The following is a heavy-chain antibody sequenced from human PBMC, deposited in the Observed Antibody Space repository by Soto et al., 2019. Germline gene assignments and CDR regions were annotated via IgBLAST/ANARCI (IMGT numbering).Heavy chain of an antibody. CDR2: IYWDDDK. V-gene: IGHV2-5*02. J-gene: IGHJ5*02. Sequence: QITLKESGPTLVKPTQTLTLTCTFSGFSLSTSGVGVGWIRQPPGKALEWLALIYWDDDKRYSPSLKSRLTIPNDTSKNQVDLTMTNMHPVHTATSYCAHSGPGYSGFWWFDPWGQGTLVTVSS. CDR1: GFSLSTSGVG. CDR3: AHSGPGYSGFWWFDP. D-gene: IGHD5-12*01.